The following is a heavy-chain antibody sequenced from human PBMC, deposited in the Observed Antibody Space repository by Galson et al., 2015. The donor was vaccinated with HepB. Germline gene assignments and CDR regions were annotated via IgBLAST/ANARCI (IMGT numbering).Heavy chain of an antibody. J-gene: IGHJ4*02. CDR3: AKDLTAMAEYYFDY. D-gene: IGHD5-18*01. CDR2: ISYDGSNK. V-gene: IGHV3-30*18. Sequence: SLRLSCAASGFTFSSYGMHWVRQAPGKGLEWVAVISYDGSNKYYADSVKGRFTISRDNSKNTLYLQMNSLRAEDTAVYYCAKDLTAMAEYYFDYWGQGTLVTVSS. CDR1: GFTFSSYG.